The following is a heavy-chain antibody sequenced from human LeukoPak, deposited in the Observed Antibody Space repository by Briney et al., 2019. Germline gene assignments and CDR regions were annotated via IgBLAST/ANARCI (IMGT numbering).Heavy chain of an antibody. CDR2: IYYSGDT. J-gene: IGHJ5*02. CDR3: VRGPYGSGISNWFDP. CDR1: DGAIAGYS. Sequence: SETLSLTCTVSDGAIAGYSWSWIRQAPGKGLEWIGYIYYSGDTNYNPSPQSRVTVSVDTSKNQFPLRLTSVSAADTAVYYCVRGPYGSGISNWFDPWGQGTQVIVSS. D-gene: IGHD3-10*01. V-gene: IGHV4-59*01.